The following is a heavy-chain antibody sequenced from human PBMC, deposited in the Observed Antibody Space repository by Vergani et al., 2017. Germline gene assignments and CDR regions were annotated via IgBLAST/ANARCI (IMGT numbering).Heavy chain of an antibody. J-gene: IGHJ6*02. V-gene: IGHV4-30-4*08. Sequence: QVQLQESGPGLVKPSQTLSLTCTVSGGSISSGDYFWSWIRQPPGKGLDWIGYIYTSGNTFYNPSLKSRVTMSLDTSKNQFSLKLNSVTAADTAVYYCARHLAYCGGDCYPYYYGMDVWGQGTTVTVSS. D-gene: IGHD2-21*02. CDR1: GGSISSGDYF. CDR2: IYTSGNT. CDR3: ARHLAYCGGDCYPYYYGMDV.